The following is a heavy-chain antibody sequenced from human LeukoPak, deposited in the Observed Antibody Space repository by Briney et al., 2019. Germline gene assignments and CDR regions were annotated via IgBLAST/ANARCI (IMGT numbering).Heavy chain of an antibody. J-gene: IGHJ4*02. CDR3: ARGTPGYSSV. CDR2: INPSGGT. CDR1: GYTFTSYY. D-gene: IGHD6-19*01. Sequence: ASVKVSCKAFGYTFTSYYVHWVRQDPGQGVEWMGIINPSGGTNYAQKFQGRVTMTRDTSTSTVYMELSSLRSEDTAVYYCARGTPGYSSVWGQGTLVTVSS. V-gene: IGHV1-46*01.